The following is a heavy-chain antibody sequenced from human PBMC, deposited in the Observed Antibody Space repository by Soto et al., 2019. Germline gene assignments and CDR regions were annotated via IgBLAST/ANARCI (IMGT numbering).Heavy chain of an antibody. Sequence: EMQLLESGGGLVQPGGSLRLSCAASGFSFSNYAMSWVRQAPGKGLEWVSAISVSGSTYYADSVRGRFTISRDNSKNTVYLQMNSLRADDTAAYYCAKSRVEVTGCYWSFDLWGRGTLVPVSS. D-gene: IGHD2-21*02. J-gene: IGHJ2*01. CDR1: GFSFSNYA. CDR3: AKSRVEVTGCYWSFDL. V-gene: IGHV3-23*01. CDR2: ISVSGST.